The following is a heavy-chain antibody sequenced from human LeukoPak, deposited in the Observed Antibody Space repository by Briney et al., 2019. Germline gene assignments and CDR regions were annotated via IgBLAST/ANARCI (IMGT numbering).Heavy chain of an antibody. J-gene: IGHJ5*02. CDR1: GYTCTSYG. CDR3: ARVVIRNWFDP. Sequence: ASVTVSCKASGYTCTSYGISWVRQAPGQGLEWMGWISAYNGNTNYAQKLQGRVTMTTDTSTSTAYMELRSLRSDDTAVYYCARVVIRNWFDPWGQGTLVTVSS. CDR2: ISAYNGNT. D-gene: IGHD3-22*01. V-gene: IGHV1-18*01.